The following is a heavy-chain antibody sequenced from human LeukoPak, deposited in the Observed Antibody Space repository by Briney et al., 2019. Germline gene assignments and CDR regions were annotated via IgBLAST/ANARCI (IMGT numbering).Heavy chain of an antibody. J-gene: IGHJ4*02. CDR1: GGSISSYY. D-gene: IGHD2-15*01. CDR3: ARGAGFANIVVVVAATGAQFDY. Sequence: SETLSLTCTVSGGSISSYYWSWIRQPPGKGLEWIGYIYYSGSTNYNPSLKSRVTISVDTSKNQFSLKLSSVTAADTAVYYCARGAGFANIVVVVAATGAQFDYWGQGTLVTVSS. CDR2: IYYSGST. V-gene: IGHV4-59*12.